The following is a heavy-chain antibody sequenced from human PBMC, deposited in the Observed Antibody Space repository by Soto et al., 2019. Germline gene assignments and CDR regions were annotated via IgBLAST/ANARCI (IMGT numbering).Heavy chain of an antibody. J-gene: IGHJ4*02. CDR1: GGSISSGDYY. CDR2: IYYSGST. CDR3: ARAKAPNERWLQYYFDY. D-gene: IGHD5-12*01. V-gene: IGHV4-30-4*01. Sequence: SLSLTCTVSGGSISSGDYYWSWIRQPPGKGLEWIGYIYYSGSTYYNPSLKSRVTISVDTSKNQFSLKLSSVTAADTAVYYCARAKAPNERWLQYYFDYWGQGTLVTVSS.